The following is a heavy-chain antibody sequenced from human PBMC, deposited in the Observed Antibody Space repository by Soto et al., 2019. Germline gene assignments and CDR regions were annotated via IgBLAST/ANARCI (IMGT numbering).Heavy chain of an antibody. CDR1: GGSFSGYY. CDR2: INHSGST. Sequence: ASETLSLTCAVYGGSFSGYYWSWIRQPPGKGLEWIGEINHSGSTNYNPSLKSRVTISVDTSKNQFSLKLSSVTAADTAVYYCARGTTVTSIYYYYYMDVWGKGTTVTVSS. CDR3: ARGTTVTSIYYYYYMDV. J-gene: IGHJ6*03. D-gene: IGHD4-4*01. V-gene: IGHV4-34*01.